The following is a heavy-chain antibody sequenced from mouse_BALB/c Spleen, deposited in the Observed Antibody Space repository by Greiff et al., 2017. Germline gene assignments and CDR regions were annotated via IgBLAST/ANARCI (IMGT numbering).Heavy chain of an antibody. CDR3: ASANWDVYYFDY. CDR1: GFNIKDTY. D-gene: IGHD4-1*01. J-gene: IGHJ2*01. Sequence: EVQLVESGAELVKPGASVKLSCTASGFNIKDTYMHWVKQRPEQGLEWIGRIDPANGNTKYDPKFQGKATITADTSSNTAYLQLSSLTSEDTAVYYCASANWDVYYFDYWGQGTTLTVSS. V-gene: IGHV14-3*02. CDR2: IDPANGNT.